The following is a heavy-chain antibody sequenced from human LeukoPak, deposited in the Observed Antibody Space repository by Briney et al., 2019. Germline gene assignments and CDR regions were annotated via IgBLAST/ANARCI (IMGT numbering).Heavy chain of an antibody. CDR3: ARGFEDSSGYYSYFDY. J-gene: IGHJ4*02. CDR1: GGSISSYY. CDR2: IYYSGST. V-gene: IGHV4-59*08. Sequence: SETLSLTCSVSGGSISSYYWSWIRQPPGKGLEWIGYIYYSGSTNCNPSLKSRVTISVDTSKNQFSLKLSSVTAADTAVYYCARGFEDSSGYYSYFDYWGQGTLVTVSS. D-gene: IGHD3-22*01.